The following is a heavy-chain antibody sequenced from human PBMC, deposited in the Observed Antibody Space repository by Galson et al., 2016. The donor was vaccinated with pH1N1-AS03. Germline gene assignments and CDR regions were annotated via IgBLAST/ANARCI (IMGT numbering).Heavy chain of an antibody. Sequence: YYWGWIRQPPGKGLEWIANIYYTGSTYYNPSLKSRVTISVDTSKNQFSLKLNSVTAADTALYYCARRRGFSSDYYGLDVWGQGTTVTVSS. CDR1: YY. V-gene: IGHV4-39*01. CDR2: IYYTGST. J-gene: IGHJ6*02. CDR3: ARRRGFSSDYYGLDV. D-gene: IGHD5-18*01.